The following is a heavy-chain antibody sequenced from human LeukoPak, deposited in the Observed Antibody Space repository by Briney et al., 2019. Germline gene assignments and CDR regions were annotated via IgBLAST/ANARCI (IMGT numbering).Heavy chain of an antibody. J-gene: IGHJ2*01. Sequence: PSETLSLTCTVSGGPIRSYYWSWIRQPPGKGLEWIGNIYDRRSTSYNPSLKSRVTISVDMSKSQFSLKLTSVTAADTAVYYCARMWDSRYTYGFRYFDVWGRGTLVTVSS. V-gene: IGHV4-4*09. CDR3: ARMWDSRYTYGFRYFDV. D-gene: IGHD5-18*01. CDR1: GGPIRSYY. CDR2: IYDRRST.